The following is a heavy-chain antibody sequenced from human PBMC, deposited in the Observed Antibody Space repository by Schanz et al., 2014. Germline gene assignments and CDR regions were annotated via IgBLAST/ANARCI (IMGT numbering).Heavy chain of an antibody. Sequence: QVQLVQSGAEVKKPGASVKVSCKASGYTFTGYYMHRVRQAPGQGLEWMGRINPNSGGTNYAQKFQGRVTMTRDTSISTAYMELSRLRSDDTAVYYCASEGEGGYDPDLEAYYYYGMDVWGQGTTVTVSS. J-gene: IGHJ6*02. D-gene: IGHD5-12*01. CDR1: GYTFTGYY. CDR2: INPNSGGT. CDR3: ASEGEGGYDPDLEAYYYYGMDV. V-gene: IGHV1-2*06.